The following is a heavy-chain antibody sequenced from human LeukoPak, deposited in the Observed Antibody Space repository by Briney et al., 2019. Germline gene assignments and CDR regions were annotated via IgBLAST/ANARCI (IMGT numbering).Heavy chain of an antibody. V-gene: IGHV4-34*01. Sequence: SETLSLTCAVYGGSFSGYYWSWIRQPPGKGLEWIGEINHSGSTNYNPSLKSRVTISVDTSKNQFSLKLSSVTAADTAVYYCARVYSGYDWGYYYYYYMDVWGIGTTVTVSS. CDR1: GGSFSGYY. D-gene: IGHD5-12*01. CDR3: ARVYSGYDWGYYYYYYMDV. CDR2: INHSGST. J-gene: IGHJ6*03.